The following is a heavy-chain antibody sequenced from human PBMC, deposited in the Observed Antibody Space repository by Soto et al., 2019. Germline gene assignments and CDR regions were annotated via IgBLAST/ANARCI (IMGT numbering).Heavy chain of an antibody. Sequence: ASVKVSCKACGVTFSRYAISWVRQAPGQGLEWMGGIIPIFGTANYAQKFQGRVTITADESTSTAYMELSSLRSEDTAVYYCARGGVLGKSDIWGQGTMVTVSS. J-gene: IGHJ3*02. V-gene: IGHV1-69*13. D-gene: IGHD3-16*01. CDR2: IIPIFGTA. CDR3: ARGGVLGKSDI. CDR1: GVTFSRYA.